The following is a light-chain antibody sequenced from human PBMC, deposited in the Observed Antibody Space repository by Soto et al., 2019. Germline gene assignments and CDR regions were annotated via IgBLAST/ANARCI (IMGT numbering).Light chain of an antibody. CDR1: DSDVGGYNY. V-gene: IGLV2-14*01. CDR2: DVS. CDR3: SSYTSGSTLPWV. J-gene: IGLJ1*01. Sequence: QSALTQPASVSGSPGQSITISCTGTDSDVGGYNYVSWYQQHPGKAPKLMISDVSNRPSGVSNRFSGSKSGNTASLTISGLQLEDEAVYYCSSYTSGSTLPWVFGTGTKVTVL.